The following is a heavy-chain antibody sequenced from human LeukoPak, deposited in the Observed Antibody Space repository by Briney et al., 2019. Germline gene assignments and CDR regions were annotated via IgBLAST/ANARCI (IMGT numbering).Heavy chain of an antibody. CDR1: GYTFTGYY. J-gene: IGHJ5*02. V-gene: IGHV1-2*02. CDR3: ARDPYSSSKNWFDP. Sequence: ASVKVSCKASGYTFTGYYMHWVRQAPGQGLEWMGWINPNSGGTNYAQKFQGRVTMTRDTSISTAYMELSRLRSDGTAVYYCARDPYSSSKNWFDPWGQGTLVTVSS. CDR2: INPNSGGT. D-gene: IGHD6-13*01.